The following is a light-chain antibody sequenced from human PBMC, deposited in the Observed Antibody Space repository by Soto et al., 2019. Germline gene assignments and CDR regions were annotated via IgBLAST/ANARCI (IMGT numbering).Light chain of an antibody. CDR2: GAS. CDR1: QSVSVN. CDR3: QQDNNWPPLT. V-gene: IGKV3-15*01. J-gene: IGKJ4*01. Sequence: EIVMTQSPATLSVSPGERATLSCRASQSVSVNLAWYQQKPGQPPRLLIYGASTRATGIPARFSGSGSGTEFTLTINSLQSEDFAVYYCQQDNNWPPLTFGGGNKVEIK.